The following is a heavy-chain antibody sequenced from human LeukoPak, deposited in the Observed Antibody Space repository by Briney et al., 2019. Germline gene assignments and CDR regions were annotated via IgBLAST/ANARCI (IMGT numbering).Heavy chain of an antibody. CDR1: GFTFSSYG. D-gene: IGHD4-11*01. CDR2: ISSGGGTI. J-gene: IGHJ4*02. CDR3: ARDLVTATMFSPSLEY. Sequence: GGSLRLSCAASGFTFSSYGMNWVRQAPGKGLEWVSYISSGGGTIYYGDSVRGRFTISRDNGKNSLYLQMNSLRAEDTAVYYCARDLVTATMFSPSLEYWGQGTLVTVSS. V-gene: IGHV3-48*04.